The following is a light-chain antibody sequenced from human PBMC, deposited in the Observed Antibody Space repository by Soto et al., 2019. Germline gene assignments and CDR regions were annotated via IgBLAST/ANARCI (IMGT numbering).Light chain of an antibody. CDR1: QTIRDD. CDR3: LHYYNYPQT. J-gene: IGKJ1*01. Sequence: AIQMTQSPSSLSASVGDRVTMTCRAGQTIRDDLSWYQQRPGRAPKLLLFAASRLEGGVPSRFSGSYSGRDFTLTISGLQPDDFATYYCLHYYNYPQTFGQGTTVEV. CDR2: AAS. V-gene: IGKV1-6*01.